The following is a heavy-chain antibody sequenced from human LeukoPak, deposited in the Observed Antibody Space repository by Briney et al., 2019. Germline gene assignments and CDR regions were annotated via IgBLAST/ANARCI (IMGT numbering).Heavy chain of an antibody. CDR2: ISAYNGNT. J-gene: IGHJ4*02. CDR1: GYTFTSYG. V-gene: IGHV1-18*01. D-gene: IGHD2-15*01. CDR3: AREASADRYCSGGSCYPGGY. Sequence: ASVKVSCKASGYTFTSYGISWVRQAPGQGLEWMGWISAYNGNTNYAQKLQGRVTITADKSTSTAYMELSSLRSEDTAVYYCAREASADRYCSGGSCYPGGYWGQGTLVTVSS.